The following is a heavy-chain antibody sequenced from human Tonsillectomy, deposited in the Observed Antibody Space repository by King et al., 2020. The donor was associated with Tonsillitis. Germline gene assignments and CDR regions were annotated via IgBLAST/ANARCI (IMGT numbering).Heavy chain of an antibody. CDR3: ARFSLVVVTARGIHDALDS. CDR2: IIPIFGTA. J-gene: IGHJ3*02. Sequence: VQLVESGAEVKKPGSSVKVSCKASGGTFSSYAISWVRQAPGQGLEWMGGIIPIFGTANYAQKFQGRVTITADESTSTAYMDLSSLRSEDTAVYYCARFSLVVVTARGIHDALDSWGQGTMVTVSS. CDR1: GGTFSSYA. D-gene: IGHD2-21*02. V-gene: IGHV1-69*01.